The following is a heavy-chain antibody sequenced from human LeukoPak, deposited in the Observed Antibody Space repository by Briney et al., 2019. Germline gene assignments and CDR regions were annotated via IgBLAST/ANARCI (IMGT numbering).Heavy chain of an antibody. CDR2: IYPGASDT. J-gene: IGHJ4*02. CDR1: GYSFTSYW. D-gene: IGHD2-15*01. V-gene: IGHV5-51*01. CDR3: ARRGYCSGGSCYSAHFDY. Sequence: AGESLEISCKGSGYSFTSYWIGWVRQMPGKGLEWMGIIYPGASDTRYSPSFQGQVTISADKSISTAYLQWSSLKASDTAMYYCARRGYCSGGSCYSAHFDYWGQGTLVTVSS.